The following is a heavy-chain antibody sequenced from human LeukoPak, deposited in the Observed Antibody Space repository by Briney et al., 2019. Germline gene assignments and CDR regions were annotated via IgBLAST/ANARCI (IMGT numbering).Heavy chain of an antibody. D-gene: IGHD3-22*01. CDR1: GFTFSSYE. Sequence: PGGSLRLSCAASGFTFSSYEMNWVRQAPGKGLEWVSSISSSSSYIYYADSVKGRFTISRDNAKNSLYLQMNSLRAEDTAVYYCAREKRLDSSGYYSNNDAFDIWGQGTMVTVSS. CDR3: AREKRLDSSGYYSNNDAFDI. CDR2: ISSSSSYI. V-gene: IGHV3-21*01. J-gene: IGHJ3*02.